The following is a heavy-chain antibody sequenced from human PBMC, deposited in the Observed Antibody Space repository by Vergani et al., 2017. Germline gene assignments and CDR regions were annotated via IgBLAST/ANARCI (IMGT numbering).Heavy chain of an antibody. CDR2: VLFDGSNE. D-gene: IGHD2-15*01. Sequence: QVQLVQSGGGVVQPGGSLRLSCVASGLTFNRYGMQWVRQAPGKGLEWVAYVLFDGSNEYNADAGKGRFIVSRDNSNDALYLQMNSLRTDDTAVYYCARDLAYCHEGSCALWGQGSVVTVSS. CDR1: GLTFNRYG. CDR3: ARDLAYCHEGSCAL. V-gene: IGHV3-30*02. J-gene: IGHJ4*02.